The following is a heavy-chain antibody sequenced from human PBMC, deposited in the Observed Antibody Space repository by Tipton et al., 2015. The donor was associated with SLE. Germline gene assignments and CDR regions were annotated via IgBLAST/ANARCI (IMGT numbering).Heavy chain of an antibody. CDR2: IYYSGST. D-gene: IGHD5-24*01. CDR1: GGAISSGAYY. J-gene: IGHJ4*02. V-gene: IGHV4-31*02. CDR3: ARGERWLQNPHFDY. Sequence: LRLSCTVSGGAISSGAYYWSWIRRHPGKGLEWIGYIYYSGSTYYSPSLKSRVTISLDTSNNHFSLKLSSVTVADTAVYYCARGERWLQNPHFDYWGQGALVTVSS.